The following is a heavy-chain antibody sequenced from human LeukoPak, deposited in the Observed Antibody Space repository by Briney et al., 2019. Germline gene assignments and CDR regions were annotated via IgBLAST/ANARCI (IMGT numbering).Heavy chain of an antibody. CDR2: ISGSGGST. J-gene: IGHJ4*02. D-gene: IGHD3-3*01. CDR1: GFTFSSYA. V-gene: IGHV3-23*01. Sequence: PGGSLRLSCAASGFTFSSYAMSWVRQAPGKGLEWVSAISGSGGSTYYADSVKGRFTISRDNSKNTLYLQMNSLRAEDTAVYYCAKEGFTIFGVVIKGFDYWGQGTLVTVSS. CDR3: AKEGFTIFGVVIKGFDY.